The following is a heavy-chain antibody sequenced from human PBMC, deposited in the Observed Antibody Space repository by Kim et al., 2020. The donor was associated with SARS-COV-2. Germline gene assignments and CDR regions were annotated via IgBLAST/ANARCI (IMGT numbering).Heavy chain of an antibody. CDR3: ARERVVRGVLRGWFDP. V-gene: IGHV3-53*04. D-gene: IGHD3-10*01. CDR2: IYSGGST. Sequence: GGSLRLSCAASGFTVSSNYMSWVRQAPGKGLEWVSVIYSGGSTYYADSVKGRFTISRHNSKNTLYLQMNSLRAEDTAVYYCARERVVRGVLRGWFDPWGQGTLVTVSS. CDR1: GFTVSSNY. J-gene: IGHJ5*02.